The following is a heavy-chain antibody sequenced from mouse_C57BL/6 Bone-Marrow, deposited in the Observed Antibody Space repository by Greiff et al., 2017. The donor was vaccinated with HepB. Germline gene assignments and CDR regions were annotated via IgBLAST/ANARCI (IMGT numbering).Heavy chain of an antibody. CDR2: IRNKVNGYTT. CDR1: GFVFIDYS. Sequence: EVKLMESGGGLVQPGSSLRLSCAASGFVFIDYSMSWVRQLPGKAPEWLALIRNKVNGYTTDYSASVKGRFTISRDISQNILYLQMNTLRAEDSATYYCVKAVSSGSSYTWFAYWGQGTLVTVSA. V-gene: IGHV7-4*01. D-gene: IGHD1-1*01. CDR3: VKAVSSGSSYTWFAY. J-gene: IGHJ3*01.